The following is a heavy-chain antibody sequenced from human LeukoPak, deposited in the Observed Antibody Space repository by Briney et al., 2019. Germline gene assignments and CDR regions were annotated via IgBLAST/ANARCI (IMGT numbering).Heavy chain of an antibody. CDR3: ARGATISETGYFDF. CDR2: IDHRGDT. Sequence: SETLSLTCAVYGGSFSRYYWSWIRQSPGKGMEWIAEIDHRGDTNYNPSVKSRVTISVDTSKNQSSLKVRSLSAADTAVYYCARGATISETGYFDFWGQGTLVTVSS. V-gene: IGHV4-34*01. CDR1: GGSFSRYY. J-gene: IGHJ4*03. D-gene: IGHD5-24*01.